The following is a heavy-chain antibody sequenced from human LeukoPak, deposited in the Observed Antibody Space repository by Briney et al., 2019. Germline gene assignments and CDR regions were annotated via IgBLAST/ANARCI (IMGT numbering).Heavy chain of an antibody. Sequence: ASVKVSCKASGYTFTSYYMHWVRQAPGQGLEWMGIINPSGGSTSYAQKFQGRVTMTRDTSTSTVYMELTSLRSEDTAVYYCARDGLYCTNGVCSSDIWGQGTLVTVSS. CDR1: GYTFTSYY. CDR3: ARDGLYCTNGVCSSDI. D-gene: IGHD2-8*01. CDR2: INPSGGST. V-gene: IGHV1-46*01. J-gene: IGHJ3*02.